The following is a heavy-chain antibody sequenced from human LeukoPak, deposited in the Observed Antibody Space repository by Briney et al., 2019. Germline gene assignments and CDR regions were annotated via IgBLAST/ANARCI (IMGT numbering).Heavy chain of an antibody. V-gene: IGHV3-48*02. CDR3: ARAADSGYDFKLYY. CDR1: GFTFSSCS. CDR2: ISSSSSTI. Sequence: QSGGSLRLSCAASGFTFSSCSMNWVRQAPGKGLEWVSYISSSSSTIYYADSVKGRFTISRDNAKNSLYLQMNSLRDEDTAVYYCARAADSGYDFKLYYWGQGTLVTVSS. J-gene: IGHJ4*02. D-gene: IGHD5-12*01.